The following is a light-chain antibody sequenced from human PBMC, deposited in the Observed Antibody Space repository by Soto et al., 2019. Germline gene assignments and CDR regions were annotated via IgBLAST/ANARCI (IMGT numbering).Light chain of an antibody. V-gene: IGLV1-47*02. J-gene: IGLJ1*01. CDR1: NANIGNNF. CDR3: VAWDDSLSGLV. Sequence: QSVLTQPPSASGTPGQRVTISCSGRNANIGNNFACWYQQLPGTAPKLLIYSNDQRPSGVPDRFSGSKSGTSASLAISGLRSEDEADYYCVAWDDSLSGLVFGTGTKVTVL. CDR2: SND.